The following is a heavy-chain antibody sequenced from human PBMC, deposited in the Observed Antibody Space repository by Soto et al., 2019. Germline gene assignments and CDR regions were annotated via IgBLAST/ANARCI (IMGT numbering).Heavy chain of an antibody. V-gene: IGHV4-31*03. CDR3: ARGSSIAGLYYGMDV. J-gene: IGHJ6*02. CDR2: NYYSGIT. Sequence: SETLSLTCTASGGSISSGGYYWTWIRQHPGKGLEWIGYNYYSGITYYNPSLKSRVTISLDTSKNQFSLKLSSVTAADTAVYYCARGSSIAGLYYGMDVWGQGTTVTVSS. CDR1: GGSISSGGYY. D-gene: IGHD6-6*01.